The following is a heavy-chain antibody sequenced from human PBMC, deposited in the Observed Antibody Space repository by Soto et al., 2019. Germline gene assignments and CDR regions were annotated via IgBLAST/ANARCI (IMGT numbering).Heavy chain of an antibody. V-gene: IGHV1-2*02. CDR2: INPNSGDT. CDR1: GYTFTGHY. D-gene: IGHD6-19*01. J-gene: IGHJ6*02. CDR3: ARDCTSSGWYRLYYYYYYGMDV. Sequence: QVQLVQSGAEVKKPGASVKVSCKASGYTFTGHYMQWVRQAPGQGLEWMGWINPNSGDTNYAQKFQGRVTMTRDTSISTAYMELSRLRSDDTAVYYCARDCTSSGWYRLYYYYYYGMDVWGQGTTVTVSS.